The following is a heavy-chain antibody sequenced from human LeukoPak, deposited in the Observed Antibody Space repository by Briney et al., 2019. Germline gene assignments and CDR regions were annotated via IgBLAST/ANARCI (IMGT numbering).Heavy chain of an antibody. J-gene: IGHJ4*02. V-gene: IGHV4-34*01. Sequence: PSETLSLTCAVYGGSLSGYYWSWIRQPPGKGLEWIGEINHSGSTNYNPSLKSRVTISVDTSKNQFSLKLSSVTAADTAVYYCARDNSGFDYWGQGTLVTVSS. CDR3: ARDNSGFDY. D-gene: IGHD3-22*01. CDR1: GGSLSGYY. CDR2: INHSGST.